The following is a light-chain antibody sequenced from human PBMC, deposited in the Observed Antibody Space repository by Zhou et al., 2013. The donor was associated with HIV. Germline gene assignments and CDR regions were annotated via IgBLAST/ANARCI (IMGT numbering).Light chain of an antibody. J-gene: IGKJ2*01. CDR1: QGISCA. CDR2: DAS. Sequence: AIQLTHSPSSLSASVGDRVTITCRASQGRVTITCRASQGISCALAWYQQKPGKAPNLLIYDASSLESGVPSRFSGSGSGTDFTLTISSLQPEDFATYYCQQSYYIPRTFGQGTKVGDQT. CDR3: QQSYYIPRT. V-gene: IGKV1-13*02.